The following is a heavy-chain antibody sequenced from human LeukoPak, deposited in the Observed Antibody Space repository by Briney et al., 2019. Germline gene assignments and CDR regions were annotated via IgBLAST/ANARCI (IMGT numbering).Heavy chain of an antibody. J-gene: IGHJ6*04. D-gene: IGHD6-19*01. Sequence: GGSLRLSCAASGFTVSSNYMSWVREAPGGGLERGSVIYSGGSTYYAESVKGRFTISRDNSKNTLYLQMNSLRAEDTAVYYCAATDSGWYLGAWYGMDVWGKGTTVTVSS. CDR2: IYSGGST. CDR1: GFTVSSNY. V-gene: IGHV3-53*01. CDR3: AATDSGWYLGAWYGMDV.